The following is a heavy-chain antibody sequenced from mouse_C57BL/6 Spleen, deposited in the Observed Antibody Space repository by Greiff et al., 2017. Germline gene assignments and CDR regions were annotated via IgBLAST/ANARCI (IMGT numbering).Heavy chain of an antibody. CDR3: ARGHGSSLFDY. CDR1: GYAFSSSW. V-gene: IGHV1-82*01. J-gene: IGHJ2*01. D-gene: IGHD1-1*01. CDR2: IYPGDGDT. Sequence: VQLQQSGPELVKPGASVKISCKASGYAFSSSWMNWVKQRPGKGLEWIGRIYPGDGDTNYNGKFKGKATLTEDKSSSTAYLKLSSLASEDSAVYFCARGHGSSLFDYWSQGTTLTVSS.